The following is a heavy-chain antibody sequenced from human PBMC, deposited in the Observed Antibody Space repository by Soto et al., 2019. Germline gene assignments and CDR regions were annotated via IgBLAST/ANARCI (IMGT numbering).Heavy chain of an antibody. V-gene: IGHV4-30-4*01. Sequence: QVQLQESGPGLVKPSQTLSLTCTVSGGSISSGDYYWSWIRQPPGKGLEWIGYIYYSGSTYYNPSLKSRVTISVDTSKNQCSLKLSSVTAADTAVYYCASYTTVIPYYFDYWGQGTLVTVSS. CDR2: IYYSGST. CDR3: ASYTTVIPYYFDY. D-gene: IGHD4-17*01. CDR1: GGSISSGDYY. J-gene: IGHJ4*02.